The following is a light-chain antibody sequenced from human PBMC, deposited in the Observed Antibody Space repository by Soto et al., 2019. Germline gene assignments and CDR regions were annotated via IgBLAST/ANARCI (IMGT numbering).Light chain of an antibody. CDR2: AAS. CDR3: QQSSGIPYT. Sequence: DLQMTQSPSSLSASVGDRVTITCRASQTISTYLNWYQQNPGKAPKLLIYAASSLQSGVPSRFSGSGSGTDFTLTISSLQPEDFATYYCQQSSGIPYTFGQGTKLGIK. V-gene: IGKV1-39*01. CDR1: QTISTY. J-gene: IGKJ2*01.